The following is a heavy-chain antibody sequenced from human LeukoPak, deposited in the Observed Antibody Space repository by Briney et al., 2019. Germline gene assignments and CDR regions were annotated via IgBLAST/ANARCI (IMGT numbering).Heavy chain of an antibody. V-gene: IGHV4-34*01. J-gene: IGHJ6*03. D-gene: IGHD3-10*01. CDR3: ASFGASRSHYYYYMDV. CDR2: INHSGST. CDR1: GGSFSGYY. Sequence: KPSETLSLTCAVYGGSFSGYYWSWTRQPPGKGLEWIGEINHSGSTNYNPSLKSRVTISVDTSKNQFSLKLSSVTAADTAVYYCASFGASRSHYYYYMDVWGKGTTVTVSS.